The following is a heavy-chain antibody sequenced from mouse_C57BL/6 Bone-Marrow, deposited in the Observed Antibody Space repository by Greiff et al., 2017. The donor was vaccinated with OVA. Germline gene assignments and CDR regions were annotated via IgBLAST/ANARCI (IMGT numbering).Heavy chain of an antibody. Sequence: VQRVESGPELVKPGASVKISCKASGYAFSSSWMNWVKQRPGKGLEWIGRIYPGDGDTNYNGKFKGKATLTADKSSSTAYMQLSSLTSEDSAVYFCAREGYGSSFYYFDYWGQGTTLTVSS. D-gene: IGHD1-1*01. J-gene: IGHJ2*01. V-gene: IGHV1-82*01. CDR3: AREGYGSSFYYFDY. CDR2: IYPGDGDT. CDR1: GYAFSSSW.